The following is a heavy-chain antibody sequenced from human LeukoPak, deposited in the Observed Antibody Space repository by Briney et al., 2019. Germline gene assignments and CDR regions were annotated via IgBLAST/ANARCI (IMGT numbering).Heavy chain of an antibody. Sequence: GGSLRLSCAASGFTFSSYSMNWVRQAPGKGLEWVSSISSSSSYIYYADSVKGRFTISRDNAKNTLYLQMNSLRPEDTAVYYCANNQRTWVQFLLGPFDYWGQGTLVTVSS. CDR3: ANNQRTWVQFLLGPFDY. D-gene: IGHD5-24*01. CDR2: ISSSSSYI. J-gene: IGHJ4*02. CDR1: GFTFSSYS. V-gene: IGHV3-21*01.